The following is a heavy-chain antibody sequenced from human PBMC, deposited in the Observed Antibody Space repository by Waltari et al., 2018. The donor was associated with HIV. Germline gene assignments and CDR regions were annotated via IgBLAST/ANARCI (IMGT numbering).Heavy chain of an antibody. J-gene: IGHJ4*02. CDR1: GYTFTNYW. CDR3: ARLKDIVVVVSLSAFDY. CDR2: IYPGDSDT. V-gene: IGHV5-51*01. Sequence: EVQLVQSGPEVKKPGESLKISCKVSGYTFTNYWLGWARQMPGKGLEWMGVIYPGDSDTRYSPSFQGQVTISADKSITTAYLQWTSLKASDTAMYYCARLKDIVVVVSLSAFDYWGQGTLVTVSS. D-gene: IGHD2-15*01.